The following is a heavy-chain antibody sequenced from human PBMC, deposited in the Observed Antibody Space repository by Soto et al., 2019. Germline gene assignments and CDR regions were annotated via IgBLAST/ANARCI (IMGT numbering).Heavy chain of an antibody. J-gene: IGHJ4*02. D-gene: IGHD2-21*01. V-gene: IGHV3-15*01. CDR3: TTVDVVVIAIDFDY. CDR2: IKSKTDGGTT. CDR1: GFTFSNAW. Sequence: EVQLVESGGGLVKPGGSLRLSCAASGFTFSNAWMSWVRQAPGKGLEWVGRIKSKTDGGTTDYAAPVKGRFTISRDDSKNTPYLQMNSLKTEDTAVYYCTTVDVVVIAIDFDYWGQGTLVTVSS.